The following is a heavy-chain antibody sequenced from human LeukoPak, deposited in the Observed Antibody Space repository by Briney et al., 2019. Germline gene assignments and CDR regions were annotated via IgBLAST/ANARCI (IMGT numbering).Heavy chain of an antibody. CDR3: ARTYYDSSGYYYGAQYYFDY. CDR1: GGSISSYY. J-gene: IGHJ4*02. CDR2: IYYSGST. D-gene: IGHD3-22*01. Sequence: SETLSLTCTVSGGSISSYYWSWIRQPPGKGQEWIGYIYYSGSTNYNPSLKSRVTISVDTSKNQLSLKLSSVTAADTAVYYCARTYYDSSGYYYGAQYYFDYWGQGTLVTVSS. V-gene: IGHV4-59*01.